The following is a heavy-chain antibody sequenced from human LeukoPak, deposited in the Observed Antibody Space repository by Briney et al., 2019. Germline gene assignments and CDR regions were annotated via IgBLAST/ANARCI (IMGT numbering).Heavy chain of an antibody. J-gene: IGHJ4*02. Sequence: GASVKVSCKASGYTFTSYYMHWVRQAPGQGLEWMGIINPSGGSTSYAQKFQGRVTMTRDTSTSTVYMELSSLRSEDTAVYYCARTPPPCSSTSCYYFDYWGQGTLVTVSS. CDR1: GYTFTSYY. CDR2: INPSGGST. D-gene: IGHD2-2*01. V-gene: IGHV1-46*01. CDR3: ARTPPPCSSTSCYYFDY.